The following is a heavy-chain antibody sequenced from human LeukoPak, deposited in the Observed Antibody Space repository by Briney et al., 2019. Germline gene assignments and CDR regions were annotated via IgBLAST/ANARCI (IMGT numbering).Heavy chain of an antibody. J-gene: IGHJ4*02. CDR3: ARGGVKKYCSGGSCYPGPYYFDY. Sequence: SQTLSLTCTVSGGSISSGDYYWSWIRQPPGKGLEWIGYIYYSGSTYYNPSLRSRVTISVDTSKNQFSLKLSSVTAADTAVYSCARGGVKKYCSGGSCYPGPYYFDYWGQGTLVTVSS. CDR2: IYYSGST. CDR1: GGSISSGDYY. D-gene: IGHD2-15*01. V-gene: IGHV4-30-4*08.